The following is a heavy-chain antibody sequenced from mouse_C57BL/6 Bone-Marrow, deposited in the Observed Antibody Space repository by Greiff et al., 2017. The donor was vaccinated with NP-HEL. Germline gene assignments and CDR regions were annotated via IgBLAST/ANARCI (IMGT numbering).Heavy chain of an antibody. CDR2: ISSDSSTI. J-gene: IGHJ3*01. CDR1: GFTFSDYG. CDR3: ASVTFGAWFAD. V-gene: IGHV5-17*01. Sequence: EVQVVASGGGLVKPGGSLKLSCAASGFTFSDYGMHWVRQAPEKGLEWVAYISSDSSTIYYADTVKGRFTIVRANAKNTLFVQMTSLRSEDTAMYYCASVTFGAWFADWGQGTLVTVSA. D-gene: IGHD3-1*01.